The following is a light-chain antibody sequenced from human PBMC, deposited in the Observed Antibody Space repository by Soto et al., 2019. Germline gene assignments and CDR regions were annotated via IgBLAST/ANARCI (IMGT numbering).Light chain of an antibody. J-gene: IGLJ1*01. CDR3: QSYDSSLSGSKV. Sequence: SVLRQPPSVSGSPGQMVTISCTMSSSNSGAGYDVHWYEQLPGTATKLRIYGNSNRPSVGPDRFSGSKSGTSASLAITGLQAEDEADYYCQSYDSSLSGSKVFGTGTKVTVL. V-gene: IGLV1-40*01. CDR1: SSNSGAGYD. CDR2: GNS.